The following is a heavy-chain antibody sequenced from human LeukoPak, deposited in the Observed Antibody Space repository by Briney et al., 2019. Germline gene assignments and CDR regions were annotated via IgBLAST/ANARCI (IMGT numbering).Heavy chain of an antibody. J-gene: IGHJ4*02. D-gene: IGHD3-22*01. CDR2: ISGSGGST. CDR1: GFTVSSNY. Sequence: GGSLRLSCAASGFTVSSNYMSWVRQAPGKGLEWVSAISGSGGSTYYADSVKGRFTISRDNSKNTLYLQMNSLRAEDTAVYYCAREGSGYYYFDYWGQGTLVTVSS. CDR3: AREGSGYYYFDY. V-gene: IGHV3-23*01.